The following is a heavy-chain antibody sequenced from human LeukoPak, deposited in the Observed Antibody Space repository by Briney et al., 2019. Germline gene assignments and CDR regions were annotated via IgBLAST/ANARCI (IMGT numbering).Heavy chain of an antibody. V-gene: IGHV4-39*01. D-gene: IGHD3-9*01. CDR3: ARLNPKPRRRLVTRGLYYFDY. Sequence: NPSETLSLTCTVSGGSISSSSYYWGWIRQPPGKGLEWIGSIYYSGSTYYNPSLRSRVTISVDTSKNQFSLKLSSVTAADTAVYYCARLNPKPRRRLVTRGLYYFDYWGQGTLVTVSS. CDR2: IYYSGST. CDR1: GGSISSSSYY. J-gene: IGHJ4*02.